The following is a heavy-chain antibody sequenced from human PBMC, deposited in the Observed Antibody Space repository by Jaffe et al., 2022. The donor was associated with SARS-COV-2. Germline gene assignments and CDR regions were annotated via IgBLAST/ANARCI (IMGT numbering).Heavy chain of an antibody. Sequence: EVQLVESGGGLVQPGGSLRLSCTASGFTFGSYWMHWVRQAPGKGVVWVSQIFSDDRTTSYADSVRGRFIISRDNSKNTLYLQMNSLRAEDTAVYYCARDVRWGTPPYYGMDVWGQGTPVTVSS. V-gene: IGHV3-74*01. CDR2: IFSDDRTT. CDR1: GFTFGSYW. CDR3: ARDVRWGTPPYYGMDV. D-gene: IGHD4-17*01. J-gene: IGHJ6*02.